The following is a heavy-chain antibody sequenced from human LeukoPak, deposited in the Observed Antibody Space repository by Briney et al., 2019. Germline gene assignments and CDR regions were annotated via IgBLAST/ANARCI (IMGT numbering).Heavy chain of an antibody. CDR3: ANGGLYSGGWYPV. Sequence: GGSLRLSCVASGFDFSSYAMTWVRQAPGRGLEWVSTIGAYAARTYYADSVKGRFTTSRENSKSTLSLQMNSLRAEDTALYYCANGGLYSGGWYPVWGQGSLVTVSS. J-gene: IGHJ4*02. CDR2: IGAYAART. D-gene: IGHD6-19*01. CDR1: GFDFSSYA. V-gene: IGHV3-23*01.